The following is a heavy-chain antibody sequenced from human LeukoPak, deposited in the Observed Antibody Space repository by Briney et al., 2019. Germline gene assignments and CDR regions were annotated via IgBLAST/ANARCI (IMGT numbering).Heavy chain of an antibody. V-gene: IGHV1-69*04. CDR1: GGTFNNYA. D-gene: IGHD3-16*01. CDR2: IIPTLDIT. CDR3: ARDQGLIDPPPYGLDV. Sequence: ASVKVSCKASGGTFNNYALTWVRQAPGLGLEWMGRIIPTLDITIYAQKFQGRVTITADRSTSTAYIELSSLSSEDTAVYYCARDQGLIDPPPYGLDVWGQGTTVTVSS. J-gene: IGHJ6*02.